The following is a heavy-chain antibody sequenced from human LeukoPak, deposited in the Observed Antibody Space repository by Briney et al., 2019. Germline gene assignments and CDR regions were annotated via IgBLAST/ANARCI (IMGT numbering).Heavy chain of an antibody. Sequence: SVKVSCKASGGTFSSYTISWVRQAPGQGLEWMGRIIPILGIANYAQKFQGRVTITADKSTSTAYMELSSLRSEDTAVYYCARDECSSTSCYTRSGYYYYYMDVWGKGTTVTVSS. V-gene: IGHV1-69*04. CDR2: IIPILGIA. CDR1: GGTFSSYT. D-gene: IGHD2-2*02. CDR3: ARDECSSTSCYTRSGYYYYYMDV. J-gene: IGHJ6*03.